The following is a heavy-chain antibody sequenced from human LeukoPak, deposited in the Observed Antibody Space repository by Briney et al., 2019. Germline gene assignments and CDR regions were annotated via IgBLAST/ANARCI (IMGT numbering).Heavy chain of an antibody. CDR1: GYTFTSYY. D-gene: IGHD5-18*01. Sequence: PSVKVSCKASGYTFTSYYMHWVRQAPGQGLEWMGIINPSGGSTSYAQKFQGRVTMTRDTSTSTVYMELSSLRSEDTAVYYCARVGIDVDTATHYFDYWGQGTLVTVSS. J-gene: IGHJ4*02. CDR3: ARVGIDVDTATHYFDY. CDR2: INPSGGST. V-gene: IGHV1-46*01.